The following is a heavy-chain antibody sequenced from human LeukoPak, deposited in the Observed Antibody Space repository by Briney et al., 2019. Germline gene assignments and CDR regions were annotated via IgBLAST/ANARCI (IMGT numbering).Heavy chain of an antibody. J-gene: IGHJ3*02. V-gene: IGHV5-51*01. D-gene: IGHD1-26*01. CDR3: ARHRGILGAPRDAFDI. Sequence: GESLKISCKGSGYSFTGYWIGWVRQMPGRGLEWMGIIYPGDSDTRYSPSFQGQVTFSADKSVSTAYLQWSSLKASDTAMYYCARHRGILGAPRDAFDIWGQGTMVTVSS. CDR1: GYSFTGYW. CDR2: IYPGDSDT.